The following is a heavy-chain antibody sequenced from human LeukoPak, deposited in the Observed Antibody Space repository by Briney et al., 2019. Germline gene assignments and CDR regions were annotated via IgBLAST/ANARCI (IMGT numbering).Heavy chain of an antibody. Sequence: PGGSLRLSCAASGFTFSSYAMNWVRQAPGKGLEWVSVIRGSGGSTYYADSVKGRFTISRDNSKNTLYLQMNSLRAEDTAVYYCAKVRLIDDVLTGYYFDYWGQGTLVTVSS. J-gene: IGHJ4*02. V-gene: IGHV3-23*01. CDR3: AKVRLIDDVLTGYYFDY. CDR1: GFTFSSYA. CDR2: IRGSGGST. D-gene: IGHD3-9*01.